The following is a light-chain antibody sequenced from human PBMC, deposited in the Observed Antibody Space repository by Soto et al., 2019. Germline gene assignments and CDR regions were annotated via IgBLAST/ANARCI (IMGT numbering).Light chain of an antibody. J-gene: IGLJ2*01. V-gene: IGLV2-14*01. CDR1: SSDGGGYNY. CDR2: EVS. CDR3: SQYTSSSTVV. Sequence: QSALTQPASVSGSPGQSITISCTGTSSDGGGYNYVSWYQQHPGKAPKLMSYEVSNRPSGVSNRFSGSKSGNTTSLTISGIQGEDEDDYYCSQYTSSSTVVFGGGTKLTVL.